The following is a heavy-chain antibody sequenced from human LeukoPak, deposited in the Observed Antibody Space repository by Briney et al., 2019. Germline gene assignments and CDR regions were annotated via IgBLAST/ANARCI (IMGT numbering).Heavy chain of an antibody. CDR1: GFTFSSYR. CDR3: ARVPVTTEPYYYYYMDV. J-gene: IGHJ6*03. Sequence: GGSLRLSCAASGFTFSSYRMYWVRQAPGKGLVWVSRINSDGSSTSYADSVKGRFTISRDNAKNTLYLQMNSLRAEDTAVYYCARVPVTTEPYYYYYMDVWGKGTTVTVSS. D-gene: IGHD4-17*01. V-gene: IGHV3-74*01. CDR2: INSDGSST.